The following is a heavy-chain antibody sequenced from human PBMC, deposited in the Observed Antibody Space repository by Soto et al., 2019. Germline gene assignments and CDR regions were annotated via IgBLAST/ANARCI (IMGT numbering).Heavy chain of an antibody. Sequence: GSSVKVSCKASGYSFTDYHIHWVRQAPGQGLEWLGRINPKSGGTSTAQKFQGWVTMTTDTSISTASMELTRLTSDDTAIYYCARGDSTDCSNGVCSFFYNHDMDVWGQGTTVTVSS. CDR1: GYSFTDYH. CDR3: ARGDSTDCSNGVCSFFYNHDMDV. J-gene: IGHJ6*02. V-gene: IGHV1-2*04. D-gene: IGHD2-8*01. CDR2: INPKSGGT.